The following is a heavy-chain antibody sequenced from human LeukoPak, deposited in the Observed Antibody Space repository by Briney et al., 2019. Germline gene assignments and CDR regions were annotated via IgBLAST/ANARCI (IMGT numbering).Heavy chain of an antibody. V-gene: IGHV4-38-2*02. J-gene: IGHJ5*01. D-gene: IGHD3-22*01. CDR3: GRYFDSSGYYRYNWFES. CDR1: GYSISSGYY. Sequence: SETLSLTCTVSGYSISSGYYWGWIRQPPGKGLEWIGSIYHSGSTYYNQSLKSRVTISVDTSKNQFSLKLSSVTAADATVYYCGRYFDSSGYYRYNWFESLVEGTLVTVCS. CDR2: IYHSGST.